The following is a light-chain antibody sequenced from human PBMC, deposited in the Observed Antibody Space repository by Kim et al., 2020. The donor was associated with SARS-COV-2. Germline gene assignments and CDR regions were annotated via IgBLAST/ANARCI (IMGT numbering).Light chain of an antibody. Sequence: QSVLTQPPSASGTPGPRVTISCSGDTPNIGSNYVYWYQQLPGTAPKVLIYKNNQRASGVPDRFSGSKSGTSAALAISGLRSEAEADDYCAAWDDSLRGRVFGGGTQLTVL. CDR1: TPNIGSNY. J-gene: IGLJ3*02. V-gene: IGLV1-47*01. CDR3: AAWDDSLRGRV. CDR2: KNN.